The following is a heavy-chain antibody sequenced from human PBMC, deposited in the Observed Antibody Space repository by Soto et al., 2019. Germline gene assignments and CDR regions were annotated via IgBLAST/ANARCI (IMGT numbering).Heavy chain of an antibody. CDR1: GFTFSNAW. Sequence: GGSLRLSCAASGFTFSNAWMSWVRQAPGKGLEWVGRIKSKTDGGTTDYAAPVKGRFTISRDDSKNTLYLQMNSLKTEDTAVYYCTTQLRRLYYFDEWGQGTLVTVSS. CDR2: IKSKTDGGTT. V-gene: IGHV3-15*01. J-gene: IGHJ4*02. CDR3: TTQLRRLYYFDE. D-gene: IGHD5-12*01.